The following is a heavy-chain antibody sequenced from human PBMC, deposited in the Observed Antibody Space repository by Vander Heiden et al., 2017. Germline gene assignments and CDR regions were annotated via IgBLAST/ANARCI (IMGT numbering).Heavy chain of an antibody. CDR2: INHSGST. D-gene: IGHD3-22*01. V-gene: IGHV4-34*01. Sequence: QVQLQQWGAGLLKPSETLSLTCAVYGGSFSGYYWSWIRQPPGKGLEWIGEINHSGSTNYNPSLKSRVTISVDTSKNQFSLKLSSVTAAETAVYYCARGHYYDSSGYYYHWFDPWGQGTLVTVSS. CDR3: ARGHYYDSSGYYYHWFDP. CDR1: GGSFSGYY. J-gene: IGHJ5*02.